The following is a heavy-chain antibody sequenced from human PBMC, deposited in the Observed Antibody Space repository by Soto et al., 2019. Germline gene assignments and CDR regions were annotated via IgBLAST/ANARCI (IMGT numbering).Heavy chain of an antibody. V-gene: IGHV3-7*01. Sequence: GGSLRLSCAASGFTFSSYWMSWVRQAPGKGLEWVANIKQDGSGKYYVDSVKGRFTISRDNAKNSLYLQMNSLRAEDTAVYYCARDHGYDAFDIWGQGTMVTVSS. CDR2: IKQDGSGK. J-gene: IGHJ3*02. D-gene: IGHD5-12*01. CDR3: ARDHGYDAFDI. CDR1: GFTFSSYW.